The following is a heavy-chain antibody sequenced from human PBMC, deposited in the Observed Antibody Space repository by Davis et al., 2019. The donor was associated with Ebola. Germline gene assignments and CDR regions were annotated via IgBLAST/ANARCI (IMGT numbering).Heavy chain of an antibody. J-gene: IGHJ5*02. Sequence: SETLSLTCTVSGGSISSHYWSWIRQPPGKGLEWIGYIHYNGRINYNPSLKSRVTISVDTSKNQFSLKLSSVTAADTAVYYCARVGLDSSSPDHYDISTGIDPWGQGTLVTVSS. D-gene: IGHD3-9*01. CDR1: GGSISSHY. CDR3: ARVGLDSSSPDHYDISTGIDP. CDR2: IHYNGRI. V-gene: IGHV4-59*11.